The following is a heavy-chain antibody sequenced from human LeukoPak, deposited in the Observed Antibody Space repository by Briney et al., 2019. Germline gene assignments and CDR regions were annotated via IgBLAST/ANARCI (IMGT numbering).Heavy chain of an antibody. D-gene: IGHD3-3*01. CDR2: IYHSGST. J-gene: IGHJ4*02. V-gene: IGHV4-30-2*01. CDR1: GGSISSGGYS. CDR3: ARGDDFWSGPDY. Sequence: SETLSLTCAVSGGSISSGGYSWSWIRQPPGKGLEWIGYIYHSGSTYYNPSLKSRVTISVDRSKNQFSLKLSSVAAADTAVYYCARGDDFWSGPDYWGQGTLVTVSS.